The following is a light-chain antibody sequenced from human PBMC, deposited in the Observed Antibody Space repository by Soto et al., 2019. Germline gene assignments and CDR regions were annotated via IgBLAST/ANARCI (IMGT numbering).Light chain of an antibody. V-gene: IGKV1-39*01. CDR3: QQSYSTPH. J-gene: IGKJ4*01. CDR2: DAS. Sequence: DIQMTQSPSSLSASVGDRVTITCQASQDISNYLNWYQQKPGKAPKLLIYDASNLETGVPSRFSGSGSGTDFTLTISSLQPEDFATYYCQQSYSTPHFGGGTKVDIK. CDR1: QDISNY.